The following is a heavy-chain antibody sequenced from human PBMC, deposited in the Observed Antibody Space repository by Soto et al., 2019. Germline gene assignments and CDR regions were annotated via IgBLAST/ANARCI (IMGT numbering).Heavy chain of an antibody. Sequence: SETLSLTCTVSGGSVSGYYWTWIRQSPGKGLEWIAYIYDTGATNYNPAPNNRAIISIDASSNQFSLKLSSLTPADTAVYYCSRREGAIPSYYSGMGVWGQGTTVTVSS. D-gene: IGHD1-26*01. CDR1: GGSVSGYY. V-gene: IGHV4-59*02. CDR3: SRREGAIPSYYSGMGV. CDR2: IYDTGAT. J-gene: IGHJ6*02.